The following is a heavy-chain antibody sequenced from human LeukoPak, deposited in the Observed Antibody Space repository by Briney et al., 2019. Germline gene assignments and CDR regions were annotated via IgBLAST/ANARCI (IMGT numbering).Heavy chain of an antibody. CDR2: IYTSGST. Sequence: SETLSLTCTVSGGSISSYYWSWIRQPAGKGLEWIGRIYTSGSTNYNPSLKSRVTMSVDTSKNQFSLKLSSVTAADTAVYYCARGGYGLGNDFRFDPWGQGTLVTVSS. D-gene: IGHD3-10*01. V-gene: IGHV4-4*07. CDR3: ARGGYGLGNDFRFDP. CDR1: GGSISSYY. J-gene: IGHJ5*02.